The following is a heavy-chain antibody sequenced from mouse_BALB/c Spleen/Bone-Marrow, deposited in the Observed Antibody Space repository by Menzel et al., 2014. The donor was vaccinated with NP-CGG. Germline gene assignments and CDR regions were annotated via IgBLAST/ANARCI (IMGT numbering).Heavy chain of an antibody. D-gene: IGHD2-3*01. CDR2: IDPSDSET. V-gene: IGHV1-69*02. Sequence: QVQLQHSGAELVKPGAPVKLSCKASGYTFTGYWMNWVKQRPGRGLEWIGRIDPSDSETHYNQKFKDKATLTVDKSSSTAYIQLSSLTSEDSAVYYCARSHGYYPYWYFDVWGAGTTVTVSS. J-gene: IGHJ1*01. CDR3: ARSHGYYPYWYFDV. CDR1: GYTFTGYW.